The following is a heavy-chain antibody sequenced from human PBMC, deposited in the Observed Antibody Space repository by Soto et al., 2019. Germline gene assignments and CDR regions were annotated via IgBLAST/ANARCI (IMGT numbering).Heavy chain of an antibody. V-gene: IGHV3-23*01. J-gene: IGHJ1*01. CDR3: AQDLRPGIAVAGTVGYFQH. D-gene: IGHD6-19*01. CDR1: GFTFGNYA. Sequence: PGGSLRLSCAASGFTFGNYAMNWVRQAPGKGLEWVSTVSGNGAVTYYADSVKGRFTISRDNSRSTLYLQMNNLRAEDTAIYYYAQDLRPGIAVAGTVGYFQHWGQGTLVTVSS. CDR2: VSGNGAVT.